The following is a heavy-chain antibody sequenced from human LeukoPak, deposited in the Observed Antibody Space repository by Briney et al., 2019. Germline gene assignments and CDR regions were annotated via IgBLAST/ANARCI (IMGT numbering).Heavy chain of an antibody. CDR1: GYTFTDYY. V-gene: IGHV1-2*02. J-gene: IGHJ4*02. CDR2: IDPNSGDT. CDR3: ARGYSSIDY. D-gene: IGHD6-19*01. Sequence: ASVKVSCKASGYTFTDYYMHWVRQAPGQGLEWMGWIDPNSGDTNYAQKFQGRVTITRNTSISTAYMELSSLRSEDTAVYYCARGYSSIDYWGQGTLVTVSS.